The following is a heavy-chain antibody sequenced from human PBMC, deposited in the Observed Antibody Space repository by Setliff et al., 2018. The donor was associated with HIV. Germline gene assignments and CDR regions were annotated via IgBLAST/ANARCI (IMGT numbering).Heavy chain of an antibody. CDR2: ISYSGST. D-gene: IGHD5-18*01. J-gene: IGHJ4*01. Sequence: SETLSLTCTVSGGSISSHYWSWIRQPPGKGLEWIGYISYSGSTNYNPSLKSRVTISVDTSKNQFSLKLSSVTAADTAVYYCARTEDYSYGDAPFDYWGHGTLGTVSS. CDR1: GGSISSHY. V-gene: IGHV4-59*11. CDR3: ARTEDYSYGDAPFDY.